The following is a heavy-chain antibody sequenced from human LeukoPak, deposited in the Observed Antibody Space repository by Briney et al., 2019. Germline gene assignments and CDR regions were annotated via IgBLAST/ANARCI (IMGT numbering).Heavy chain of an antibody. D-gene: IGHD3-22*01. CDR1: GYTFTSYG. CDR2: ISAYNGNT. CDR3: ARGEYYYDSSGYLNY. Sequence: ASVKVSCKASGYTFTSYGISWVRQAPGQGLEWMGWISAYNGNTNYAQKLQGRVTMTTDTSTSTAYMELRSLRSDDTAVYYCARGEYYYDSSGYLNYWGQGTLVTVSS. V-gene: IGHV1-18*01. J-gene: IGHJ4*02.